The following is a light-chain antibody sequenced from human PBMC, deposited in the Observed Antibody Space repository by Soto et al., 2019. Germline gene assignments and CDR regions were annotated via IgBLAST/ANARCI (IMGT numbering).Light chain of an antibody. Sequence: DIVMTQSPLSLPVTTGEPASIACRSRQSLLHSNRYNYLDWYLQKPGQSPKLLIYLGSNRPSGVPDRLSGSGSGTDFTLQIRRVEAADLGVYYCMQALPSLTFGQGTRLEIK. CDR3: MQALPSLT. J-gene: IGKJ5*01. CDR1: QSLLHSNRYNY. V-gene: IGKV2-28*01. CDR2: LGS.